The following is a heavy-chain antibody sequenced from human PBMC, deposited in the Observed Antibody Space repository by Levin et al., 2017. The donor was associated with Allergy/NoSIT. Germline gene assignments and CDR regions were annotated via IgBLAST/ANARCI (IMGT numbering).Heavy chain of an antibody. CDR2: ISYDGSNK. CDR1: GFTFSSYA. D-gene: IGHD5-12*01. V-gene: IGHV3-30-3*01. Sequence: SCAASGFTFSSYAMHWVRQAPGKGLEWVAVISYDGSNKYYADSVKGRFTISRDNSKNTLYLQMNSLRAEDTAVYYCAREGRSGYDLGFEYFQHWGQGTLVTVSS. J-gene: IGHJ1*01. CDR3: AREGRSGYDLGFEYFQH.